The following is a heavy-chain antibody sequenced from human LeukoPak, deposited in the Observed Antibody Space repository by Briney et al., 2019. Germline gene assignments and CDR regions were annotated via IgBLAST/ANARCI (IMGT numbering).Heavy chain of an antibody. CDR3: ARAPIVGATPDYYYYYGMDV. V-gene: IGHV4-30-2*01. J-gene: IGHJ6*02. CDR1: GGSISSGGYS. D-gene: IGHD1-26*01. CDR2: IYHSGST. Sequence: SETLSLTCAVSGGSISSGGYSCSWIRQPPGKGLEWIGYIYHSGSTYYNPSLKSRVTISVDRSKNQFSLKLSSVTAADTAVYYCARAPIVGATPDYYYYYGMDVWGQGTTVTVSS.